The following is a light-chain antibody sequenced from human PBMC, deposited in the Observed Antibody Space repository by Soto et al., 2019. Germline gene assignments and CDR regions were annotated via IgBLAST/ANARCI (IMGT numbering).Light chain of an antibody. CDR2: KAS. CDR3: QQYNSYWT. Sequence: DIQMTQSPCTLSASVGVRVTITCRASQSISSWLAWYQQKPGKAPKLLIYKASSLESGVPSRFSGSGSGTEFTLTISSLQPDDFATYYCQQYNSYWTFGHGTKVDIK. CDR1: QSISSW. J-gene: IGKJ1*01. V-gene: IGKV1-5*03.